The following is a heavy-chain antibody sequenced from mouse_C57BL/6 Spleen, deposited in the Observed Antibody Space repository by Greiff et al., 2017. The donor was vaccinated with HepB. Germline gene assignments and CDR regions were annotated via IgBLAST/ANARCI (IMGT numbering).Heavy chain of an antibody. CDR3: ARGYGSSYVWYFDV. Sequence: QVQLKQSGAELVRPGSSVKLSCKASGYTFTSYWMHWVKQRPIQGLEWIGNIDPSDSETHYNQKFKDKATLTVDKSSSTAYMQLSSLTSEDSAVYYCARGYGSSYVWYFDVWGTGTTVTVSS. D-gene: IGHD1-1*02. V-gene: IGHV1-52*01. CDR2: IDPSDSET. J-gene: IGHJ1*03. CDR1: GYTFTSYW.